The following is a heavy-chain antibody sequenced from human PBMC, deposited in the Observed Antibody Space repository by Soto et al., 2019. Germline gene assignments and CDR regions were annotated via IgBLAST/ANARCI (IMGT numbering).Heavy chain of an antibody. Sequence: GGSLRLSCAASGFTVSSNYMSWVRQAPGKGLEWVSVIYSGGSTYYADSVKGRFTISRDNSKNTLYLQMNSLRAEDTAVYCCARMGPHGSWYDYWGQGTLVTVSS. CDR1: GFTVSSNY. D-gene: IGHD6-13*01. CDR2: IYSGGST. J-gene: IGHJ4*02. V-gene: IGHV3-66*01. CDR3: ARMGPHGSWYDY.